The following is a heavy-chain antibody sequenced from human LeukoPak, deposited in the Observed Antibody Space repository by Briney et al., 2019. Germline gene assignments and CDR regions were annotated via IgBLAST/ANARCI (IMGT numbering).Heavy chain of an antibody. CDR3: ARGYGLTGLDY. Sequence: PGGSLRLSCAASGFTFSSTSMSWVRQAPGKGLEWVAVTVGGGDGTYYADSVKGRFTISRDNAKNSLDLQMDSLRADDTAVYYCARGYGLTGLDYWGQGTLVTVSS. D-gene: IGHD7-27*01. V-gene: IGHV3-23*01. CDR2: TVGGGDGT. CDR1: GFTFSSTS. J-gene: IGHJ4*02.